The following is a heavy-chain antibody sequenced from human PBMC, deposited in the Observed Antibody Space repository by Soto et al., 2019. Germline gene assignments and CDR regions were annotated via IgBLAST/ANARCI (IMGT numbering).Heavy chain of an antibody. J-gene: IGHJ3*02. CDR1: GLNFSSYD. CDR3: AKLITMVRGVIMDAFDI. CDR2: ISYDGNNK. V-gene: IGHV3-30*18. D-gene: IGHD3-10*01. Sequence: PGGSLRLSCAASGLNFSSYDIHWVRQAPGKGLEWVALISYDGNNKYYADSVKGRFTISRDNSKNTLYLQMNSLRAEDTAVYYCAKLITMVRGVIMDAFDIWGQGTMVTVSS.